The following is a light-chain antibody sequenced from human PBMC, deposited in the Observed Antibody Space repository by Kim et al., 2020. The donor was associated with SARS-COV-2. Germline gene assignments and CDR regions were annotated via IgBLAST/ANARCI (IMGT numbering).Light chain of an antibody. CDR1: SGHSCYG. V-gene: IGLV4-69*01. CDR3: QTWGTGIV. CDR2: LNSDGSH. Sequence: GASVKLTGTLSSGHSCYGIAWHQQQPEKGPRYLMKLNSDGSHSKGDGIPDRFSGSSSGAERYLTISSRQSEDEADYYCQTWGTGIVFGGGTQLTVL. J-gene: IGLJ3*02.